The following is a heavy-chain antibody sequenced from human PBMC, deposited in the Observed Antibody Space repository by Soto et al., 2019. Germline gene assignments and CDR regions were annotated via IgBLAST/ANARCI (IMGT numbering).Heavy chain of an antibody. CDR1: GYTFTSYG. CDR2: ISAYNGNT. J-gene: IGHJ4*02. CDR3: AQVRRIYSGSYSPGY. Sequence: QVQLVQSGAEVKKPGASVKVSCKASGYTFTSYGISWVRQAPGQGLEWMGWISAYNGNTNYAQKLQGRVTMPTDTSTSTAYMELRSLRSDDTAVYYCAQVRRIYSGSYSPGYWGQGTLVTVSS. V-gene: IGHV1-18*01. D-gene: IGHD1-26*01.